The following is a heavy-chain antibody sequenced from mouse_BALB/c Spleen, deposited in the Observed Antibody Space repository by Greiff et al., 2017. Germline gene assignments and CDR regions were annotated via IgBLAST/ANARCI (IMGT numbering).Heavy chain of an antibody. CDR3: ARLWLDYAMDY. CDR2: ISYSGST. V-gene: IGHV3-2*02. Sequence: EVQLKESGPGLVKPSQSLSLTCTVTGYSITSDYAWNWIRQFPGNKLEWMGYISYSGSTSYNPSLKSRISITRDTSKNQFFLQLNSVTTEDTATYYCARLWLDYAMDYWGQGTSVTVSS. J-gene: IGHJ4*01. D-gene: IGHD2-2*01. CDR1: GYSITSDYA.